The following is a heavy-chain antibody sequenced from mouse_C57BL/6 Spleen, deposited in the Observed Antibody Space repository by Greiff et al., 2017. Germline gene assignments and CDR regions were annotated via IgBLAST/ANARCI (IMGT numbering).Heavy chain of an antibody. V-gene: IGHV1-55*01. CDR1: GYTFTSYW. CDR3: ARSHGSSWYFDV. D-gene: IGHD1-1*01. J-gene: IGHJ1*03. Sequence: QVQLQQPGAELVKPGASVKMSCKASGYTFTSYWITWVKQRPGQGLEWIGDSYPGSGSTNYNEKFKSKATLTVDTSSSTAYMQLSSLTSEDSAVYYCARSHGSSWYFDVWGTGTTVTVSS. CDR2: SYPGSGST.